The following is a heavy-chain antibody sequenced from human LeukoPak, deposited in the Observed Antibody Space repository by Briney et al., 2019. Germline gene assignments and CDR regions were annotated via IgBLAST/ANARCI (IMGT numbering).Heavy chain of an antibody. Sequence: ASVKVSCKASGYTFTSYYMHWVRQAPGQGLEWMGIINPSGGSTSYAQKFQGRVTMTRDTSISTTYMEVSRLRSDDTAVYYCASTLETRYSSSWYGAFDIWGQGTMVTVSS. J-gene: IGHJ3*02. CDR2: INPSGGST. CDR1: GYTFTSYY. CDR3: ASTLETRYSSSWYGAFDI. V-gene: IGHV1-46*01. D-gene: IGHD6-13*01.